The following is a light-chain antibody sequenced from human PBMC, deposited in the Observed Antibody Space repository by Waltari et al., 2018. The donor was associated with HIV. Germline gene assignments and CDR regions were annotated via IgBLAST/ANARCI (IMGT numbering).Light chain of an antibody. J-gene: IGLJ2*01. Sequence: QSVLTQPHSASGTPGQRVTISCSGGSSNSGSNSVHRYQQLPGTAHRLLLYSTNQRPSRVPDRFSGSNSGSSASLAISGLQSEDEADYYCATWDDTLNGVIFGGGTKLTVL. CDR1: SSNSGSNS. V-gene: IGLV1-44*01. CDR2: STN. CDR3: ATWDDTLNGVI.